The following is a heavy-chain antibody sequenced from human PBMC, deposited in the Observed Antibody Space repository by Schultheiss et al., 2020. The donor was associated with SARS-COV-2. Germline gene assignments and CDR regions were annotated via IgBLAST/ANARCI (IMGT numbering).Heavy chain of an antibody. CDR1: GGTFSNYA. D-gene: IGHD6-19*01. J-gene: IGHJ6*02. Sequence: ASVKVSCKSSGGTFSNYAFSWVRQAPGQGLEWMGWISAYNGNTNYAQKLQGRVTMTTDASTSTAYMELRSLRSDDTAVYYCARDLMAGTFYYYYYGMDVWGQGTTVTVSS. V-gene: IGHV1-18*01. CDR3: ARDLMAGTFYYYYYGMDV. CDR2: ISAYNGNT.